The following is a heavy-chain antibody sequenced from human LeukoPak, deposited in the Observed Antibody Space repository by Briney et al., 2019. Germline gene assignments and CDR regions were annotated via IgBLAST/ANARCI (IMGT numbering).Heavy chain of an antibody. V-gene: IGHV4-4*07. D-gene: IGHD6-19*01. J-gene: IGHJ6*03. Sequence: SETLSLTCTVSGGSISSYYWSWIRQPAGKGLEWIGRIYTSGSTNYNPSLKSRVTMSVDTSKNQFSLKLSSVTAADTAVYYCARDARHSSGWSNYYYYYYYMDVWGKGTTVTISS. CDR1: GGSISSYY. CDR3: ARDARHSSGWSNYYYYYYYMDV. CDR2: IYTSGST.